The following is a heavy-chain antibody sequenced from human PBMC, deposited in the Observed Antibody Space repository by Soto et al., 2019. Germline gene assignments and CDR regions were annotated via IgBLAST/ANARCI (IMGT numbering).Heavy chain of an antibody. CDR3: ARDQSGPISEYSSPSGGMDV. D-gene: IGHD6-6*01. CDR2: IWYDGSNK. Sequence: GGSLRLSCAASGFTFSSYGMHWVRQAPGKGLEWVAVIWYDGSNKYYADSVKGRFTISRDNSKNTLYLQMNSLRAEDTAVYYCARDQSGPISEYSSPSGGMDVWGQGTTVTVSS. V-gene: IGHV3-33*01. CDR1: GFTFSSYG. J-gene: IGHJ6*02.